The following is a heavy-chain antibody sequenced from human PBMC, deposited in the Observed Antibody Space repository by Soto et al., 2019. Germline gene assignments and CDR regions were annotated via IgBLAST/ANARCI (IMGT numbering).Heavy chain of an antibody. CDR3: ARGERGDSYGYLVY. CDR1: GGYISSYY. Sequence: SETLSLTCTVSGGYISSYYWSWIRQPAGKGLEWIGRIYTSESTNYNPSLKSRVTITEDNSRSTACVELSSMRSEDTAVYYCARGERGDSYGYLVYLGQGTLVTVSS. V-gene: IGHV4-4*07. D-gene: IGHD5-18*01. J-gene: IGHJ4*02. CDR2: IYTSEST.